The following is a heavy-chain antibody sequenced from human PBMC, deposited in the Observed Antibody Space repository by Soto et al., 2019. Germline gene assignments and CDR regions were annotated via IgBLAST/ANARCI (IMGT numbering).Heavy chain of an antibody. J-gene: IGHJ3*02. V-gene: IGHV3-23*01. CDR3: AKGGTAAGTRFTFYI. Sequence: GGSLRLSCAASGFTFSSYAMCWVRQAPGNGMEWVSSLTGGGDNTYYGDSVKGRFTISRDNSNNTLYLQMKRVRDEDTAIYFCAKGGTAAGTRFTFYIWGQGTVVSVSS. CDR1: GFTFSSYA. CDR2: LTGGGDNT. D-gene: IGHD6-13*01.